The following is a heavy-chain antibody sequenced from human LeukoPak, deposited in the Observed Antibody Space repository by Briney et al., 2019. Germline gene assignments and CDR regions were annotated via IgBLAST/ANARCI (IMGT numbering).Heavy chain of an antibody. CDR3: AREYNSGPKQTDAFDI. Sequence: TGGSLRLSCAASGFTFGTYGMHWVRQAPGKGLVWVSRISGDEIWTSYADSVKGRFIISRDNAKNTLYLQMNSLRTEDTAVYYCAREYNSGPKQTDAFDIWGQGTMVTVSS. CDR2: ISGDEIWT. V-gene: IGHV3-74*01. D-gene: IGHD3-22*01. J-gene: IGHJ3*02. CDR1: GFTFGTYG.